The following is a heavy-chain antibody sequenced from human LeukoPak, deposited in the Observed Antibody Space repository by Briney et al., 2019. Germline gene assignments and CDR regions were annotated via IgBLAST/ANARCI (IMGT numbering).Heavy chain of an antibody. V-gene: IGHV3-15*01. CDR3: TTRIAAAGTVWFDP. Sequence: GGSLRLSCAASGFTFSNAWMSWVRQAPGKGLEWVGRIKSKTDGGTTDYAAPVKGRFTISRDDSKNTLYLKINSLKTEDTAVYYCTTRIAAAGTVWFDPWGQGTLVTVSS. D-gene: IGHD6-13*01. CDR1: GFTFSNAW. CDR2: IKSKTDGGTT. J-gene: IGHJ5*02.